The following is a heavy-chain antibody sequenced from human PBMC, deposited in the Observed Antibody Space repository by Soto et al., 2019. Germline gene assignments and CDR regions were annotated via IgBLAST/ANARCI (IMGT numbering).Heavy chain of an antibody. CDR2: VYYSGST. D-gene: IGHD3-22*01. CDR3: ARGYYDSRGQSNTFDI. J-gene: IGHJ3*02. Sequence: SEPLSLTCTVSGASISISYWSWIRQSPGKGLEWIGYVYYSGSTNYNPSLKSRVTVSVDTSKNQFSLKLSSVTAADTAVYYCARGYYDSRGQSNTFDIWGQGTMVTVSS. CDR1: GASISISY. V-gene: IGHV4-59*01.